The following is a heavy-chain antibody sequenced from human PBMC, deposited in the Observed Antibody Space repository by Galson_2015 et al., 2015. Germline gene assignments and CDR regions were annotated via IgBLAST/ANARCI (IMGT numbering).Heavy chain of an antibody. V-gene: IGHV3-30*14. CDR3: ASAGAVTGDY. D-gene: IGHD2-21*02. CDR1: GFTFSTSA. J-gene: IGHJ4*02. CDR2: ISYHATKN. Sequence: SLRLSCAASGFTFSTSAMHWVRQAPGKGLEWAAGISYHATKNHSADSVKGRFILSQDNSGNILYLQMTSLRPEDMAIYSCASAGAVTGDYWGQGTPVTVSS.